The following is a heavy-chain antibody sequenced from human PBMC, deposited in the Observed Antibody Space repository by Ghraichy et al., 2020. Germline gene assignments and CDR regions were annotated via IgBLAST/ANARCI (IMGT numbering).Heavy chain of an antibody. CDR1: GGTFSSYA. J-gene: IGHJ5*02. CDR2: IIPIFGTA. D-gene: IGHD2-15*01. V-gene: IGHV1-69*13. CDR3: ARDPDCSGGSCYEDWFDP. Sequence: SVKVSCKASGGTFSSYAISWVRQAPGQGLEWMGGIIPIFGTANYAQKFQGRVTITADESTSTAYMELSSLRSEDTAVYYCARDPDCSGGSCYEDWFDPWGQGTRVTVSS.